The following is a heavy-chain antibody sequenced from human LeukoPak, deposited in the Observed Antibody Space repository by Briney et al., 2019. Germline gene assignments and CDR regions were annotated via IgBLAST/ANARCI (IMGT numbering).Heavy chain of an antibody. CDR1: GFSFSNYG. D-gene: IGHD1-26*01. V-gene: IGHV3-33*06. CDR2: IWDDGSYK. Sequence: GGSLRLSCAASGFSFSNYGMHWVRQAPGKGLEWVTVIWDDGSYKYYADSVKGRFTISRDNSKNTLYLQITSLRAEDTAVYYCAKPTSGSGSFLIDYWGQGTLVTVSS. CDR3: AKPTSGSGSFLIDY. J-gene: IGHJ4*02.